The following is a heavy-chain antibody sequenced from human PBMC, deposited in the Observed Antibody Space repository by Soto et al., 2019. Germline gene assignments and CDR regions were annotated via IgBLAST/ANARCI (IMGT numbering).Heavy chain of an antibody. V-gene: IGHV1-46*01. CDR2: INPSGDTT. CDR3: ARGDGYFGSGSTSYFDN. D-gene: IGHD3-10*01. J-gene: IGHJ4*02. Sequence: QVQLVQSGAEVKKPGASVKVSCKASGYTFSSYYMHWVRQAPGHGLEWMGIINPSGDTTTYPQNFQGRVTMTRDPSTSTLYLELSSLRSEDTAVYYCARGDGYFGSGSTSYFDNWGQGTLVTVSS. CDR1: GYTFSSYY.